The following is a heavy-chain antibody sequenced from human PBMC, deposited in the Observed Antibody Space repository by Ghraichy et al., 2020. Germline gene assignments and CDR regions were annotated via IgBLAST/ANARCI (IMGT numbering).Heavy chain of an antibody. CDR1: GGTFSSYA. Sequence: SVKVSCKASGGTFSSYAISWVRQAPGQGLEWMGGIIPIFGTANYAQKFQGRVTITADESTSTAYMELSSLRSEDTAVYYCAREKEVAVAGTISRFDYWGQGTLVPVSS. V-gene: IGHV1-69*13. CDR2: IIPIFGTA. D-gene: IGHD6-19*01. J-gene: IGHJ4*02. CDR3: AREKEVAVAGTISRFDY.